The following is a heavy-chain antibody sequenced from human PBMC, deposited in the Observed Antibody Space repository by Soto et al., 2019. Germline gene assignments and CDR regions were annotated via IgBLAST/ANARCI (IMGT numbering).Heavy chain of an antibody. Sequence: SETLSLTCAVYGGSFRGYYWSWIRQPPGKGLEWIGEINHSGSTNYNPSLKSRVTISVDTSKNQFSLKLSSVTAADTAVYYCARARDFWSGYTYYYYMDVWGKGTTVTVSS. V-gene: IGHV4-34*01. CDR1: GGSFRGYY. D-gene: IGHD3-3*01. J-gene: IGHJ6*03. CDR2: INHSGST. CDR3: ARARDFWSGYTYYYYMDV.